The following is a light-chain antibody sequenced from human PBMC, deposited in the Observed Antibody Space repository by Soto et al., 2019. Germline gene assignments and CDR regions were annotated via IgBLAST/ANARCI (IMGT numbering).Light chain of an antibody. J-gene: IGKJ2*01. CDR1: QSISSY. Sequence: IQMTQSPSSLSASVGDRVTITCRASQSISSYLNWYQQKPGKAPKILIYAASSLQSGVPSRVSGRGSGTDFTLTIISQQPEDFATYYGQQSYSTPTFGQGTKLEIK. CDR3: QQSYSTPT. CDR2: AAS. V-gene: IGKV1-39*01.